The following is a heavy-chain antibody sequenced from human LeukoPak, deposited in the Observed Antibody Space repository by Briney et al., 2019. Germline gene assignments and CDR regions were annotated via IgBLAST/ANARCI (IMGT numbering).Heavy chain of an antibody. J-gene: IGHJ4*02. CDR3: AKDLSSGSRRAY. V-gene: IGHV3-30*18. D-gene: IGHD6-19*01. CDR2: ISYDGSNK. Sequence: PGGSLRLSCAASGFTFSTYGMHWVRQAPGKGLEWVAVISYDGSNKYYADSVKGRFTISRDNSKNTLYLQMNSLRAEGTGVYYCAKDLSSGSRRAYWGQGTLVTVSS. CDR1: GFTFSTYG.